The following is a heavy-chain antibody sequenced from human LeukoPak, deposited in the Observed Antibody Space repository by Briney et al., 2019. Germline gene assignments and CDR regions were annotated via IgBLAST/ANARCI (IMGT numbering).Heavy chain of an antibody. CDR2: INPNSGGT. J-gene: IGHJ6*02. CDR1: GYTFTGYY. V-gene: IGHV1-2*02. D-gene: IGHD3-9*01. CDR3: ARGLHYDILTVYYYYGMDV. Sequence: ASVKVSCKASGYTFTGYYMHWVRQAPGQGLEWMGWINPNSGGTNYAQKFQGRVTMTRDTSISTAYMELSRLRSDDTAVYYCARGLHYDILTVYYYYGMDVWGQRTTVTVSS.